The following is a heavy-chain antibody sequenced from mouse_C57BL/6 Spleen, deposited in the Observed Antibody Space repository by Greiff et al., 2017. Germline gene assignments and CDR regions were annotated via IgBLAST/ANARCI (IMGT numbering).Heavy chain of an antibody. D-gene: IGHD1-1*01. V-gene: IGHV1-64*01. Sequence: VKLQQPGAELVKPGASVKLSCKASGYTFTSYWMHWVKQRPGQGLEWIGMIHPNSGSTNYNEKFKSKATLTVDKSSSTAYMQLSSLTSEDSAVYYCARDYGRGFDVWGTGTTVTVSS. J-gene: IGHJ1*03. CDR1: GYTFTSYW. CDR2: IHPNSGST. CDR3: ARDYGRGFDV.